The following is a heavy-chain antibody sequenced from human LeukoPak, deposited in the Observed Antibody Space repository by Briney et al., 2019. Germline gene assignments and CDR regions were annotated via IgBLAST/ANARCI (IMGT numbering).Heavy chain of an antibody. CDR2: INPNSGGT. V-gene: IGHV1-2*02. CDR3: ATGYCSGGSCYPQRPDY. J-gene: IGHJ4*02. CDR1: GYTFTGYY. Sequence: GASVKVSCKASGYTFTGYYMHWVRQAPGQGLEWMGWINPNSGGTNYAQKFQGRGAMTRDTSISTAYMELSRLRSDDTAVYYCATGYCSGGSCYPQRPDYWGQGTLVTVSS. D-gene: IGHD2-15*01.